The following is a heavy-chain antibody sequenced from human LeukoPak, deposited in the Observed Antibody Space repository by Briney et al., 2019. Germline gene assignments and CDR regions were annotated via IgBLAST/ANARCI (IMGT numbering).Heavy chain of an antibody. D-gene: IGHD6-6*01. CDR2: IWYDGSKK. CDR3: AKDRIRGSSSSWGGGFDY. V-gene: IGHV3-33*06. J-gene: IGHJ4*02. CDR1: GFTFSSFG. Sequence: GGSLRLSCAASGFTFSSFGIHWVRQAPGKGLEWVALIWYDGSKKYYADSVEGRFTISRDNSKNTLYLQMHSLRAEDTAVYYCAKDRIRGSSSSWGGGFDYWGQGTLVTVSS.